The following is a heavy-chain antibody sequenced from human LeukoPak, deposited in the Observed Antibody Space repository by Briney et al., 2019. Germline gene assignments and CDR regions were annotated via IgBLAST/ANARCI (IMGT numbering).Heavy chain of an antibody. CDR1: TDSIKDYY. Sequence: SETLSLTCTVSTDSIKDYYWNWLRQPAGKGREWIGRIYTSGTTNYNPPLKSRVTMSVDTSKNQFSLKLSSVTAADTAVYYCVRRNSGWYYFDYWGQGTLVTVSS. D-gene: IGHD6-19*01. J-gene: IGHJ4*02. CDR3: VRRNSGWYYFDY. CDR2: IYTSGTT. V-gene: IGHV4-4*07.